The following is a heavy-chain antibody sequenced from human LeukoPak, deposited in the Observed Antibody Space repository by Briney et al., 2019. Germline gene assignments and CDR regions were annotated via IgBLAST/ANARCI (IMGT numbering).Heavy chain of an antibody. J-gene: IGHJ4*02. Sequence: TGGSLRLSCTASGFTFNHYAMHWVRQAPGKGREWMAVISYDGSNKDYADAGKVRFTISRDNSNLPMYPQINSLRGEDPAVYHCARGSSWYGDPRGFDNWGQGALVTVPS. V-gene: IGHV3-30*04. CDR2: ISYDGSNK. CDR1: GFTFNHYA. CDR3: ARGSSWYGDPRGFDN. D-gene: IGHD4-17*01.